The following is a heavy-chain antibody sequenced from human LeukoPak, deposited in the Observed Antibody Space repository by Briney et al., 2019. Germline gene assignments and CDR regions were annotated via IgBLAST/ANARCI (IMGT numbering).Heavy chain of an antibody. D-gene: IGHD5-18*01. V-gene: IGHV3-30*02. CDR3: VTGGYIYTGNFDF. Sequence: GGSLRLSCAASGFTFSSYGMHWVRQAPGKGLEWVALIRYDGSNKYYADSVKGRFTISRDNSKNTLYLQMNNLKTEDTAVYYCVTGGYIYTGNFDFWGQGTLVTVSS. J-gene: IGHJ4*02. CDR1: GFTFSSYG. CDR2: IRYDGSNK.